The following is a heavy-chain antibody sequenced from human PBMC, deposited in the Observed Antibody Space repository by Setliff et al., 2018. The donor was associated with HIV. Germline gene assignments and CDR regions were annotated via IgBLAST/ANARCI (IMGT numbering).Heavy chain of an antibody. V-gene: IGHV4-31*03. D-gene: IGHD3-10*01. CDR2: IYYSGGT. J-gene: IGHJ6*03. CDR1: GGSINSGGYY. Sequence: SETLSLTCTISGGSINSGGYYWSWIRQHPGKGLEWIGWIYYSGGTKYNPSLESRVTISVDTSKNQFSLKLSSVTAADTAVYYCARVAMVRGVIPPDFDYYYYYMDVWGKGTTVTVS. CDR3: ARVAMVRGVIPPDFDYYYYYMDV.